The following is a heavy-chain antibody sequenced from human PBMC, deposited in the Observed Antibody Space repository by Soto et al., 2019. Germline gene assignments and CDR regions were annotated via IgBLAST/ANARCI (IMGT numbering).Heavy chain of an antibody. Sequence: SETLSLTCTVSGGSISSYYWSWIRQPPGKGLEWIGYIYYSGSTNYNPSLKSRVTISVDTSKNQFSLKLTSVTAVDTAVYYCALRSMAVVPEYWGQGTMVTVSS. D-gene: IGHD3-22*01. J-gene: IGHJ4*02. CDR2: IYYSGST. CDR1: GGSISSYY. CDR3: ALRSMAVVPEY. V-gene: IGHV4-59*01.